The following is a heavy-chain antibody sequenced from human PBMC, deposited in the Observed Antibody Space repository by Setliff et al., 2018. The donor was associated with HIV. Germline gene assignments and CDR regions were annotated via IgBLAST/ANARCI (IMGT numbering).Heavy chain of an antibody. CDR3: ARPATYGTLDAFDI. CDR2: IYPGDSDT. Sequence: GASLKISCKGSGYSFTSYWIAWARQMPGKGLEWMGIIYPGDSDTRYSPSFQGQVTISADKSISTAYLQWSSLKASDTAMYYCARPATYGTLDAFDIWGQGTMVTVSS. V-gene: IGHV5-51*01. J-gene: IGHJ3*02. CDR1: GYSFTSYW. D-gene: IGHD3-10*01.